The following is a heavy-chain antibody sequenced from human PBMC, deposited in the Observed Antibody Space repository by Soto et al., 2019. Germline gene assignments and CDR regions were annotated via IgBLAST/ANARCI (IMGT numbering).Heavy chain of an antibody. V-gene: IGHV3-30*04. J-gene: IGHJ4*01. CDR3: VAEIGARNFDY. Sequence: QVQLVESGGGVVQPGRSLRLSCPASGFTFSSHAMHWVRQAPGKGLEWVAIISYDGTYANSADSVRGRFTVSRDNSKNTLYLQMNSVRLEDTAVYYCVAEIGARNFDYWGHGTLVTVSS. D-gene: IGHD3-22*01. CDR2: ISYDGTYA. CDR1: GFTFSSHA.